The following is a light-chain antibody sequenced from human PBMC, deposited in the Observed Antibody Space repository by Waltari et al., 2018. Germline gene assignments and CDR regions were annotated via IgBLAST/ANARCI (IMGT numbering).Light chain of an antibody. V-gene: IGLV1-44*01. Sequence: QSVLTQPPSASGTPGQRVTISCSGSSSNIGGNTLNWYQQLPGTAPKLLIHTNKLRPRGGPDRFSGSKTGTSASRAMIGLQSDDEADYYCVAWDDRLNGPVFGGGTKLTVL. J-gene: IGLJ2*01. CDR2: TNK. CDR1: SSNIGGNT. CDR3: VAWDDRLNGPV.